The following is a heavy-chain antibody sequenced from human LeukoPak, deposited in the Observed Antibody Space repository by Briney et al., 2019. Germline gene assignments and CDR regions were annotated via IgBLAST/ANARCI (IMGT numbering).Heavy chain of an antibody. Sequence: SETLSLTCTVSGGSISSYYWSWIRQPPGKGLEWIGYIYYSGSTNYNPSLKSRVTISVDTSKNQFSLKLSSVTAADTAVYYCARATKTRGWFDPWGQGTLVTVSS. J-gene: IGHJ5*02. CDR2: IYYSGST. D-gene: IGHD3-10*01. V-gene: IGHV4-59*01. CDR1: GGSISSYY. CDR3: ARATKTRGWFDP.